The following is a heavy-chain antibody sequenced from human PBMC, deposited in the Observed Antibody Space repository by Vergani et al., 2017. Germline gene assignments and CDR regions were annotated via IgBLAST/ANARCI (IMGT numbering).Heavy chain of an antibody. V-gene: IGHV6-1*01. CDR2: TYYRSKWYN. J-gene: IGHJ5*02. Sequence: QVQLQQSGPGLVKPSQTLSLTCAISGDSVSSNSAAWNWIRQSPSRGLEWLGRTYYRSKWYNDYAVSVKSRITINPDTSKNQFSLQLNSVTPEDTAVYYWARDEGTALRWCGEWETKYNWFDAWGQGTLVTVSS. CDR1: GDSVSSNSAA. D-gene: IGHD3-10*01. CDR3: ARDEGTALRWCGEWETKYNWFDA.